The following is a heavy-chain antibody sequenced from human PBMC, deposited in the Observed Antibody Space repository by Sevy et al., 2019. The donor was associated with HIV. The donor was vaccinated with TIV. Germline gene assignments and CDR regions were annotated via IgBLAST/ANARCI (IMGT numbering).Heavy chain of an antibody. V-gene: IGHV3-7*01. CDR1: GFTFSSYW. CDR3: ARDKGRKIVVVPAAMLDYYYGMDV. CDR2: IKQDGSEK. J-gene: IGHJ6*02. Sequence: GGSLRLSCAASGFTFSSYWMSWVRQAPGKGLEWVANIKQDGSEKYYVDSVKGRFTISRDNAKNSLYLQMNSLRAEDTAVYYCARDKGRKIVVVPAAMLDYYYGMDVWGQGTTVTVSS. D-gene: IGHD2-2*01.